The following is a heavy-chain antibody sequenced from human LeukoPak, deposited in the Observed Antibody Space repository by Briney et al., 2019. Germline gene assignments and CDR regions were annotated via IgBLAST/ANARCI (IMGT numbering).Heavy chain of an antibody. CDR3: ASGGSYFPEDYTYYYYMDV. D-gene: IGHD1-26*01. Sequence: SETLSLTCTVSGYSISSGYYWGWIRQPPGKRLEWIGSIYHSGSTYYNPSLKSRVTISVDTSKNQFSLKLSSVTAADTAVYYCASGGSYFPEDYTYYYYMDVWGKGTTVTVSS. J-gene: IGHJ6*03. CDR1: GYSISSGYY. CDR2: IYHSGST. V-gene: IGHV4-38-2*02.